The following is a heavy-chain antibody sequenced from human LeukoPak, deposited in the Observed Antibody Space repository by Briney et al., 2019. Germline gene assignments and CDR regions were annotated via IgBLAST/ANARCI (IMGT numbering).Heavy chain of an antibody. Sequence: ARGSLRLSCAASGFSFSSYWMHWVRQAPGKGLEWVSRINSDGSSTTYADSVKGRSSISRDNAKNTLYLHMSSLRAEDTGVYYCARAVRAHPPADFWGQGTLLTVPS. D-gene: IGHD3-3*01. CDR1: GFSFSSYW. V-gene: IGHV3-74*01. CDR2: INSDGSST. CDR3: ARAVRAHPPADF. J-gene: IGHJ4*02.